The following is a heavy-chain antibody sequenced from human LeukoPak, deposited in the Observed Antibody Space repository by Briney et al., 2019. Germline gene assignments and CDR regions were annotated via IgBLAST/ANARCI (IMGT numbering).Heavy chain of an antibody. Sequence: PGGSLRLSCAASGFTFSSYSMNWVRQAPGKGLEWVSYIGSSGRSILYADSVKGRFTVSRDNAKNSLYLQMNNLRAEDTAVYYCGREIPSGSFAPDYWGQGIVVIVSS. D-gene: IGHD1-26*01. CDR3: GREIPSGSFAPDY. CDR1: GFTFSSYS. CDR2: IGSSGRSI. V-gene: IGHV3-21*05. J-gene: IGHJ4*02.